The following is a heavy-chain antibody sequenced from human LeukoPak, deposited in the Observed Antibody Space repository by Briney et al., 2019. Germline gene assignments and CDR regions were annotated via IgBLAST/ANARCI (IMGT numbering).Heavy chain of an antibody. J-gene: IGHJ4*02. Sequence: GGSLRLSCAASGFTFSSYWMHWVRQAPGKGLEWVSRISKDGSSTYYADSVKGRFTISRDNAKNTLCLQMNSLRAEDTAVYYCARDEVGVGATHDYWGQGTLVTVSS. D-gene: IGHD1-26*01. CDR1: GFTFSSYW. V-gene: IGHV3-74*01. CDR3: ARDEVGVGATHDY. CDR2: ISKDGSST.